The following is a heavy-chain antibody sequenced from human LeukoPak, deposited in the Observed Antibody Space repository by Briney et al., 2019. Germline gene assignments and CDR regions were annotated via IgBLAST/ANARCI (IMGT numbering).Heavy chain of an antibody. J-gene: IGHJ4*02. Sequence: GGSLRLSCAASGFTFSSYGMHWVRQAPGKGLEWVAFIRYDGSNKYYADSVKGRFTISRDNSKNTLYLQMNSLRAEDTAVYYCAKDTLFGVVISYYFDYWGQGTLVTVSS. D-gene: IGHD3-3*01. V-gene: IGHV3-30*02. CDR2: IRYDGSNK. CDR1: GFTFSSYG. CDR3: AKDTLFGVVISYYFDY.